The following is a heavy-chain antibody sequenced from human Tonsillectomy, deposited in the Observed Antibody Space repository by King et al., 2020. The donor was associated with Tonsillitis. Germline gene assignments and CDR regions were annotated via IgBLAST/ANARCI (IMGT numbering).Heavy chain of an antibody. J-gene: IGHJ6*02. CDR3: ARDSAWNYYGMDV. D-gene: IGHD2-2*01. V-gene: IGHV3-53*01. CDR2: IYSGGTT. CDR1: GFTVSSNY. Sequence: VQLVESGGGLILPGGSLRLSCAASGFTVSSNYMSWVRQAPGKGLEWVSIIYSGGTTYYADSVKGRFTISRDNSKNTLYLQMNSLRAEDTAVYYCARDSAWNYYGMDVWGQGTTVTVSS.